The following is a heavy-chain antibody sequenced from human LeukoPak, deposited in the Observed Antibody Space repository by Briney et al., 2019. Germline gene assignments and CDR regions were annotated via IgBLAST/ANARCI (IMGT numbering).Heavy chain of an antibody. CDR2: INHSGST. D-gene: IGHD2-21*02. CDR3: ARHIVVVTATNFDY. CDR1: GGSLSGYY. J-gene: IGHJ4*02. Sequence: TSSETLSLTCAVYGGSLSGYYWSWIRQPPGKGLEWIGGINHSGSTNYNPSLKSRVTISVDTSKNQLSLKLSSVTAADTAVYYCARHIVVVTATNFDYWGQGTLVTVSS. V-gene: IGHV4-34*01.